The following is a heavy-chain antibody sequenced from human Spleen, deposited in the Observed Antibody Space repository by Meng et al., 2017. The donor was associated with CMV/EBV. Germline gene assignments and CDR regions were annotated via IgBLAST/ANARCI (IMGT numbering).Heavy chain of an antibody. J-gene: IGHJ4*02. Sequence: GESLKISCVGSGFTFGGYSMNWVRQAPGKGLEWVAYVSSNSSTIYYADSVKGRFTISRDNAKNSLFLQMNSLRAEDTSVYYCVRGGDASGHPYWGQGTLVTVSS. V-gene: IGHV3-48*04. CDR3: VRGGDASGHPY. CDR2: VSSNSSTI. D-gene: IGHD2-21*01. CDR1: GFTFGGYS.